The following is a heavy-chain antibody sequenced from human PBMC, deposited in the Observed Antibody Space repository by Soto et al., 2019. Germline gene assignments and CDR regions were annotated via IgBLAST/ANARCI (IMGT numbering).Heavy chain of an antibody. Sequence: SETLSLTCAVYGGSFSGYYWSWIRQPPGKGLEWIGEINHSGSTNYNPSLKSRVTISVDTSKNQFSLKLSSVTAADTAVYYCARGSNWFDPWGQGTLVTVSS. J-gene: IGHJ5*02. V-gene: IGHV4-34*01. CDR3: ARGSNWFDP. CDR1: GGSFSGYY. CDR2: INHSGST.